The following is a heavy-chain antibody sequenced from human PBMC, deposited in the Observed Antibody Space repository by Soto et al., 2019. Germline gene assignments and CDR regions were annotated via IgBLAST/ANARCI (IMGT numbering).Heavy chain of an antibody. CDR3: ASARHIGP. CDR1: GFTFSNYW. D-gene: IGHD2-21*01. V-gene: IGHV3-7*01. Sequence: EGSLRLSCAASGFTFSNYWMSWVRQAPGKGLEWVANIKEDGSERNYVDSVKGRFTISRDNAENSLYLQMNSLRAEDTAVYYCASARHIGPWGQGTLVTVSS. CDR2: IKEDGSER. J-gene: IGHJ5*02.